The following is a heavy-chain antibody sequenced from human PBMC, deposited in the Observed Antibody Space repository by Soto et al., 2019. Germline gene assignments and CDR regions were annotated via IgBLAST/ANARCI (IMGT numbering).Heavy chain of an antibody. CDR1: GGTFSSYA. Sequence: EASVKVSCKASGGTFSSYAISWVRQAPGQGLEWMGGIIPIFGTANYAQKFQGRVTITADESTSTAYMELSSLRSEDTAVYYCATVPHYYYYYGMDVWGQGTTVTVSS. D-gene: IGHD4-17*01. CDR3: ATVPHYYYYYGMDV. V-gene: IGHV1-69*13. J-gene: IGHJ6*02. CDR2: IIPIFGTA.